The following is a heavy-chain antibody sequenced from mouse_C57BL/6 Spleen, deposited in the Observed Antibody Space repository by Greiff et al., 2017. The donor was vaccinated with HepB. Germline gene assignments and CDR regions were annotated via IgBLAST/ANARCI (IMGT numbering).Heavy chain of an antibody. CDR3: ARRDYDEAWFAY. D-gene: IGHD2-4*01. J-gene: IGHJ3*01. CDR1: GYTFTSYW. Sequence: VQLQQPGAELVMPGASVKLSCKASGYTFTSYWMHWVKQRPGQGPEWIGEIDPSDSYTNYNQKFKGKSTLTVDKSSSTAYMQLSSLTSEDSAVYYCARRDYDEAWFAYWGQGTLVTVSA. CDR2: IDPSDSYT. V-gene: IGHV1-69*01.